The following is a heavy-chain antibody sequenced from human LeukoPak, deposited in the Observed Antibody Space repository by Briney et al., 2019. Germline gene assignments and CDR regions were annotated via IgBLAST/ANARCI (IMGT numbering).Heavy chain of an antibody. V-gene: IGHV3-74*01. Sequence: GGSLRLSCAASGFTFSDYWMHWVRQAPGKGLVWVSRINSDGSTISYADSVKGRFTISRDNAKNTLYLQMNSLRAEDTAVYYCARVRVGSFNWFDPWGQGTLVTVSS. J-gene: IGHJ5*02. CDR1: GFTFSDYW. D-gene: IGHD3-10*01. CDR2: INSDGSTI. CDR3: ARVRVGSFNWFDP.